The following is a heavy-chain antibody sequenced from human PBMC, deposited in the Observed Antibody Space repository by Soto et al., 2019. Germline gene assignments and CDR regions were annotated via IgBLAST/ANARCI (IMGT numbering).Heavy chain of an antibody. CDR2: IYSGGST. CDR1: GFTVSSNY. J-gene: IGHJ6*02. CDR3: AKCTSTIAARYYGMDV. D-gene: IGHD6-13*01. Sequence: PGGSLRLSCAASGFTVSSNYMSWVRQAPGKGLEWVSVIYSGGSTYYADSVKGRFTISRDNSKNTLYLQMNSLRAEDTAVYYCAKCTSTIAARYYGMDVWGQGTTVTVYS. V-gene: IGHV3-53*01.